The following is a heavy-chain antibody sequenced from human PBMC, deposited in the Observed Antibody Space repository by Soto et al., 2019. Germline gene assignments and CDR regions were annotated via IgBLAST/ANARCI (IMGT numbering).Heavy chain of an antibody. Sequence: KTSETLSLTCTVSGGSINSNNYYWSWIRQPPGKGLAWIASLYNDGSTYYSPSLKSRVTISADTSKNQFSLNLKSVTAADTAVYYCAKVVVAATRHTDFDSWGQGTLVTVSS. D-gene: IGHD2-15*01. CDR1: GGSINSNNYY. J-gene: IGHJ4*02. CDR3: AKVVVAATRHTDFDS. CDR2: LYNDGST. V-gene: IGHV4-39*01.